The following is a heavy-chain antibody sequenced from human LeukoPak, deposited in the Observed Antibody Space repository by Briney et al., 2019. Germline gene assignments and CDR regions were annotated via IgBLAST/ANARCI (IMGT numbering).Heavy chain of an antibody. J-gene: IGHJ4*02. CDR3: ARAGRPPVMYDILTGPSPRDY. V-gene: IGHV1-2*04. D-gene: IGHD3-9*01. CDR2: INPNSGGT. CDR1: GYTFTGYY. Sequence: ASVKVSCKASGYTFTGYYMHWVRQAPGQGLEWMGWINPNSGGTNYAQKFQGWVTMTRDTSISTAYMELSRLRSDDTAVYYCARAGRPPVMYDILTGPSPRDYWGQGTLVTVSS.